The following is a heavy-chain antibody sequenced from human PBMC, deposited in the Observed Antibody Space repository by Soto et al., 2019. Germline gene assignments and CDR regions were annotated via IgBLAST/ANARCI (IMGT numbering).Heavy chain of an antibody. Sequence: GPEVKRPGASXKVSCKTSRYNFRNXGITXVXQAPGQGLEWMGWISAYNGXTNYAQNLQGRVTMTXDTSTSTAYLELRSLRADDTAVYYCARDTPVEMPTARPLDHWGQGTLVTVSS. J-gene: IGHJ4*02. CDR1: RYNFRNXG. CDR2: ISAYNGXT. D-gene: IGHD2-15*01. CDR3: ARDTPVEMPTARPLDH. V-gene: IGHV1-18*01.